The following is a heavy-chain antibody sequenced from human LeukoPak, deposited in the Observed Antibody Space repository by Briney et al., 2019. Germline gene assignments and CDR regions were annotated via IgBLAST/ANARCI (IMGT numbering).Heavy chain of an antibody. J-gene: IGHJ4*02. CDR2: LYSGGST. CDR3: AREDDWGNDY. V-gene: IGHV3-66*02. Sequence: PGGSLRLSCAASGLTVSSNYMSWVRQAPGKGLEWVSVLYSGGSTYYADSVKGRFTISRDSSKNTLYLQVNSLRAEDTAVYYCAREDDWGNDYWGQGTLVTVSS. D-gene: IGHD7-27*01. CDR1: GLTVSSNY.